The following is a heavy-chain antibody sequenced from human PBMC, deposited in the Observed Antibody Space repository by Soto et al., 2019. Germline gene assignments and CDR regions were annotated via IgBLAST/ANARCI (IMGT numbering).Heavy chain of an antibody. V-gene: IGHV2-5*02. CDR3: AHSHMVRGEAY. CDR2: IYWDDDK. CDR1: GFSLSTSGVG. D-gene: IGHD3-10*01. Sequence: QITLKESCPTLVKPTQTLTLTCTFSGFSLSTSGVGVGWIRQPPGKALEWLALIYWDDDKRYRPSLKSRLTITTDTSKNPVVLTMTNMEPVDTATYSCAHSHMVRGEAYWGQGTLVTVSS. J-gene: IGHJ4*02.